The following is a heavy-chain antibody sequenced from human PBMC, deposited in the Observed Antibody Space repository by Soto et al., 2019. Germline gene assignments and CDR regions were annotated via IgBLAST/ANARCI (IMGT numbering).Heavy chain of an antibody. Sequence: EVQLVESGGGLVQPGGPLRLSCAASGFTYSSYSMNWVRQAPGKGLEWVSYISSSSSTIYYADSVKGRFTISRDNAKNSLSRQMNSLRYGYTAVYYCARDYTGWKYGRRYYYYCMDVWGQGTKVTVSS. CDR3: ARDYTGWKYGRRYYYYCMDV. D-gene: IGHD1-7*01. CDR2: ISSSSSTI. J-gene: IGHJ6*02. CDR1: GFTYSSYS. V-gene: IGHV3-48*02.